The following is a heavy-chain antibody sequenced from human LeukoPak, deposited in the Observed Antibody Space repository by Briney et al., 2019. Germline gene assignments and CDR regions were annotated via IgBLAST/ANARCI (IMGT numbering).Heavy chain of an antibody. D-gene: IGHD1-1*01. V-gene: IGHV1-2*02. CDR3: ARETGTTGEFDY. Sequence: ASVKVSCKASGYTFTGYYMHWVRQAPGQGLEWMGWINPNSGGTNYAQKFQGRVTMTRDTSISTAYMELSRLRSDDTAVYYCARETGTTGEFDYWGQGALVTVSS. CDR2: INPNSGGT. CDR1: GYTFTGYY. J-gene: IGHJ4*02.